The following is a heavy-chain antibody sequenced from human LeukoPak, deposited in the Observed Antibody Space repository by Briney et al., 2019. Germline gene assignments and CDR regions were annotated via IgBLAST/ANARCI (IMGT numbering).Heavy chain of an antibody. Sequence: PGXSLRXXCAASGFTFSNYSMNWVRQAPGKGLEWVSYISSSSGTINYADSVKGRFTISRDNAKKSLYMQMNRLRVEDTSVYYCAGRSGPDDYWGQGTLVTVSS. CDR3: AGRSGPDDY. D-gene: IGHD2-15*01. CDR2: ISSSSGTI. V-gene: IGHV3-48*01. CDR1: GFTFSNYS. J-gene: IGHJ4*02.